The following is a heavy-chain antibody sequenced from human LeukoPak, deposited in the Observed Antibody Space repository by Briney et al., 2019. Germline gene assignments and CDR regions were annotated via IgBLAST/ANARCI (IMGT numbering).Heavy chain of an antibody. CDR3: ARVGTGGDWFDP. D-gene: IGHD2-8*02. J-gene: IGHJ5*02. Sequence: ASVKVSCKASGYTFTSYGISWVRQAPGQGLEGMGWISAYNGNTNYAQKLQGRVTITTDTSTSTAYMELRSLRSDDTAVYYCARVGTGGDWFDPWGQGTLVTVSS. V-gene: IGHV1-18*01. CDR1: GYTFTSYG. CDR2: ISAYNGNT.